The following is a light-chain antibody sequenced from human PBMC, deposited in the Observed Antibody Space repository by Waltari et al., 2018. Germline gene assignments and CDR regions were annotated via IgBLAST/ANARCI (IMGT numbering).Light chain of an antibody. J-gene: IGLJ2*01. V-gene: IGLV2-14*03. Sequence: QSALTQPASVSGSPGQSITISCTGPSSDVGDYNYVSWYQQHPGKAPKLMIYDVSNRPSGVSNRFSGSKSGNTASLTISGLQAEDEADYYCSSYIGSSTLELFGGGTSLTVL. CDR3: SSYIGSSTLEL. CDR2: DVS. CDR1: SSDVGDYNY.